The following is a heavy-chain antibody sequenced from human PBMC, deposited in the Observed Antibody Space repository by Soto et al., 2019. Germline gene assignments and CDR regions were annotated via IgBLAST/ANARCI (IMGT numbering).Heavy chain of an antibody. J-gene: IGHJ4*02. D-gene: IGHD3-3*01. V-gene: IGHV3-7*03. CDR2: IKYDGSEK. CDR1: GFAFNNYW. CDR3: VRDVGPITIFGEALSGYFDS. Sequence: GGSLRLSCAASGFAFNNYWMSWVRQAPGKGPEWVASIKYDGSEKYYVDSVKGRFTVSRDNAKNSLSMHLNSLRADDTAVYYCVRDVGPITIFGEALSGYFDSWGQGTLVTVSS.